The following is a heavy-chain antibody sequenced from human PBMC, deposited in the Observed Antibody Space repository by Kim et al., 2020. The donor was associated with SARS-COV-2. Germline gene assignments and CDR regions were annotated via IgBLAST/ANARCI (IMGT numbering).Heavy chain of an antibody. CDR2: ISYDGSKK. V-gene: IGHV3-30*03. CDR1: GFTFSSYW. D-gene: IGHD3-22*01. Sequence: GGSLRLSCAASGFTFSSYWMHWVRQAPGKGLEWVAIISYDGSKKYYADSVKGRFTISRDSSKNTLYLQMNSLRAEDTAVYYCATHQSVLVVPVASETGVLDLWRQGTIVTVSS. CDR3: ATHQSVLVVPVASETGVLDL. J-gene: IGHJ5*02.